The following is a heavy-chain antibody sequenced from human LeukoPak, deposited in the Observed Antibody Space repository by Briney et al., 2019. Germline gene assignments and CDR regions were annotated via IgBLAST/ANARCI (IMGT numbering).Heavy chain of an antibody. CDR1: GGSFSNYY. V-gene: IGHV4-34*12. CDR3: ARQDYRDSSGHNWFDP. CDR2: IIPSGGI. Sequence: SETLSLTCAVYGGSFSNYYWSWIRLPPGKGLEWIGEIIPSGGINYNPSLKSRVAISVDTSQNQFFLKLSSVTAADTAVYYCARQDYRDSSGHNWFDPWGQGTQVTVSS. D-gene: IGHD3-22*01. J-gene: IGHJ5*02.